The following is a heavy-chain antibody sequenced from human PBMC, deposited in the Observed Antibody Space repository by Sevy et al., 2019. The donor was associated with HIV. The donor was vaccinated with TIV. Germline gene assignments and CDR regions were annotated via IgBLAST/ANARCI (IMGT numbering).Heavy chain of an antibody. CDR2: INSDGSST. CDR1: GFTFSSYW. V-gene: IGHV3-74*01. D-gene: IGHD3-3*01. J-gene: IGHJ4*02. CDR3: ARDLEVYYDFWSGYYTGSYYFDY. Sequence: GGSLRLSCAASGFTFSSYWMHWVRQAPGKGLVWVSRINSDGSSTSYADSVKGRFTISRDNAKNTLYLQMNGLRAEDTAVYYCARDLEVYYDFWSGYYTGSYYFDYWGQGTLVTVSS.